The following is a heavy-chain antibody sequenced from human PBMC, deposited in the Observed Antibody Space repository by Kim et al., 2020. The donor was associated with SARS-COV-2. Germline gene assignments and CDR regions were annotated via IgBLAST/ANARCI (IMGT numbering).Heavy chain of an antibody. D-gene: IGHD3-3*01. CDR3: ARGDFWSGPFDY. J-gene: IGHJ4*02. Sequence: TYNPSLKSRVTESVDTSKNQFSRKLSSVTAADTAVYYCARGDFWSGPFDYWGQGTLVTVSS. V-gene: IGHV4-4*09.